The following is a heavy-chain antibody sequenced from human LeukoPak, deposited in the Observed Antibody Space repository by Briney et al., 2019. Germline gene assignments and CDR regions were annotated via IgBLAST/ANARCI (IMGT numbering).Heavy chain of an antibody. Sequence: GASVKVSCKASEGTFSSYAISWVRQAPGQGLEWMGWINPNSGGTNYAQKFQGRVTMTRDTSISTAYMELSRLRSDDTAVYYCARGERIAARTIWFDPWGQGTLVTVSS. V-gene: IGHV1-2*02. J-gene: IGHJ5*02. CDR3: ARGERIAARTIWFDP. D-gene: IGHD6-6*01. CDR1: EGTFSSYA. CDR2: INPNSGGT.